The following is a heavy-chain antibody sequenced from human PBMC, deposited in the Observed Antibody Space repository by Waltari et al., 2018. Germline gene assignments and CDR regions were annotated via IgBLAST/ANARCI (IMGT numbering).Heavy chain of an antibody. CDR3: ARGTPSFYHYMDV. J-gene: IGHJ6*03. CDR1: GGSLSGFY. CDR2: IYDSWTT. V-gene: IGHV4-59*01. Sequence: QVLLQQSGPGLVKPSETLSVTCTVSGGSLSGFYWSWIRQSPGKGLEWIAFIYDSWTTKYNPSLKSRVTISVDTSKHRFTLKLGSATAADTALYYCARGTPSFYHYMDVWGKGTTVIVSS. D-gene: IGHD1-1*01.